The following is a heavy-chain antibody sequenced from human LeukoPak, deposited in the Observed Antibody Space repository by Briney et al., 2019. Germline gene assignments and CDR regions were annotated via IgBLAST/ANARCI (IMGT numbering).Heavy chain of an antibody. V-gene: IGHV4-34*01. D-gene: IGHD1-26*01. CDR1: GGSFSGYY. CDR3: ATCGSYYAFDI. CDR2: INHGGST. Sequence: PSETLSLTCAVYGGSFSGYYWSWIRQPPGKGLEWIGEINHGGSTNYNPSLKSRVTISVDTSKNQFSLKLSSVTAADTAVYYCATCGSYYAFDIWGQGTMVTVSS. J-gene: IGHJ3*02.